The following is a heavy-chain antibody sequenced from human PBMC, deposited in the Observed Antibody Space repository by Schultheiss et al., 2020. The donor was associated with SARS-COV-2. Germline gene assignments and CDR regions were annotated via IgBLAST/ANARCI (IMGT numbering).Heavy chain of an antibody. CDR1: GGSISSGSYY. Sequence: SETLSLTCTVSGGSISSGSYYWSWIRQPAGKGLEWIGRIYTSGSTNYNPSLKSRVTISVDTSKNQFSLKLSSVTAADTAVYYCARAQAVTTVYFDYWGQGTLVTVSS. CDR3: ARAQAVTTVYFDY. CDR2: IYTSGST. J-gene: IGHJ4*02. D-gene: IGHD4-17*01. V-gene: IGHV4-61*02.